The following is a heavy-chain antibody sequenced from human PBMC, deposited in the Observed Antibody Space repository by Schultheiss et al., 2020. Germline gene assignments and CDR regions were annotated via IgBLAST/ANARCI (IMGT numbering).Heavy chain of an antibody. CDR1: GFTFSGSA. V-gene: IGHV3-74*01. CDR2: INSDGSST. Sequence: GESLKISCAASGFTFSGSAIHWVRQAPGKGLVWVSRINSDGSSTSYADSVKGRFTISRDNAKNTLYLQMNSLRAEDTAVYYCARDTRLLWFRELPNWFDPWGQGTLVTVSS. D-gene: IGHD3-10*01. CDR3: ARDTRLLWFRELPNWFDP. J-gene: IGHJ5*02.